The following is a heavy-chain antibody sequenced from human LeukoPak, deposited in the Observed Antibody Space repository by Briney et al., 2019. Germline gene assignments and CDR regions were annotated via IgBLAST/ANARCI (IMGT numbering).Heavy chain of an antibody. CDR3: ARDSGSFHYDMDV. J-gene: IGHJ6*02. V-gene: IGHV1-46*02. CDR1: GYSFNGHH. D-gene: IGHD3-10*01. CDR2: NFSHDGST. Sequence: ASVKVFCKTSGYSFNGHHVHWVRQAPGQGLEWMGINFSHDGSTSNTQKFQGRVTMTRDTSTSTVYMELSSLRSEDTAVYYCARDSGSFHYDMDVWGQGTTVIVSS.